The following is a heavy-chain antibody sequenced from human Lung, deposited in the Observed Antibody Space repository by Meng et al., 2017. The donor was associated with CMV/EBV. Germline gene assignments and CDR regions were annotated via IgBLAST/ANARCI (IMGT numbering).Heavy chain of an antibody. CDR3: AKDRNIVTTSFDS. CDR2: VSGSGDNR. V-gene: IGHV3-23*01. Sequence: GESLKISCAASGFTFSAFAMSWVRQAPGKGLEWVSSVSGSGDNRYYADSVKGRFTMSRDNSKKTLYLEMNSLRAEDTALYYCAKDRNIVTTSFDSWGQGTXVTVYS. CDR1: GFTFSAFA. J-gene: IGHJ4*02. D-gene: IGHD5-12*01.